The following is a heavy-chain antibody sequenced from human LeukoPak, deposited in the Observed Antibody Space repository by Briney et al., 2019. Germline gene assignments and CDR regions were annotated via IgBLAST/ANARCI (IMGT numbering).Heavy chain of an antibody. Sequence: PGGSLRLSCAASGFTFSHYWMSWVRQAPGKGLEWVANIKQDGSEKYYVGSVKGRFTISRDNAKNSLYLQMNSLRAEDTAVYYCARAYYDFWSGRIQYYFDYWGQGTLVTVSS. J-gene: IGHJ4*02. CDR2: IKQDGSEK. CDR1: GFTFSHYW. D-gene: IGHD3-3*01. CDR3: ARAYYDFWSGRIQYYFDY. V-gene: IGHV3-7*01.